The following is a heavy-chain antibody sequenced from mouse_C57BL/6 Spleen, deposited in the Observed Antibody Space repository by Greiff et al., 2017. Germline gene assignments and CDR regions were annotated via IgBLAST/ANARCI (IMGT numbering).Heavy chain of an antibody. CDR1: GFTFSSYA. V-gene: IGHV5-4*01. CDR2: ISDGGSYT. J-gene: IGHJ3*01. CDR3: ARDSTVFAY. Sequence: DVHLVESGGGLVKPGGSLKLSCAASGFTFSSYAMSWVRQTPEKRLEWVATISDGGSYTYYPDNVKGRFTISRDNAKNNLYLQMSHLKSEDTAMYYCARDSTVFAYWGQGTLVTVSA. D-gene: IGHD2-1*01.